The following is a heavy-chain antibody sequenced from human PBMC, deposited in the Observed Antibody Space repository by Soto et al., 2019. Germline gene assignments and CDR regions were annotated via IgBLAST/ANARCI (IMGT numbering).Heavy chain of an antibody. D-gene: IGHD4-17*01. J-gene: IGHJ2*01. Sequence: SLRLSCAASGFIFIDSGLHWVRQAPGNGLEWVGRIKTKVIHFATIYAASIKGRFTISRDDSQNTAYLQMSSRKNEDTEGYSCARPNDYPDYDYSFDLWGRGTLVTVSS. CDR3: ARPNDYPDYDYSFDL. CDR1: GFIFIDSG. CDR2: IKTKVIHFAT. V-gene: IGHV3-73*01.